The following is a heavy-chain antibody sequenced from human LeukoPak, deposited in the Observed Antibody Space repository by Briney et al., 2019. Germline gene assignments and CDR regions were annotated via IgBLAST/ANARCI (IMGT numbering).Heavy chain of an antibody. CDR3: ARVGPAAAGRGYWYFDL. CDR1: GFTFSAYY. V-gene: IGHV3-11*01. J-gene: IGHJ2*01. Sequence: GGSLSLSCAASGFTFSAYYRNWIRQPPGKGLEGVPNISSSGYTMYYADSVKGRFTISRDNAKNSLYLQMNSLRAEDTAVYYCARVGPAAAGRGYWYFDLWGRGTLVTVSS. D-gene: IGHD6-13*01. CDR2: ISSSGYTM.